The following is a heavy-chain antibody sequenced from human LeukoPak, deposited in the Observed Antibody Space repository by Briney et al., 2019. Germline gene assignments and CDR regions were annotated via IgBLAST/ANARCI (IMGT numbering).Heavy chain of an antibody. CDR1: GFTFDDYA. CDR2: IYSGGST. J-gene: IGHJ4*02. D-gene: IGHD6-13*01. Sequence: GGSLRLSCAASGFTFDDYAMHWVRQAPGKGLECVSVIYSGGSTYYADSVKGRFTISRHNTKNTLYLQMNSLRAEDTAVYYCSSSSPTSYTDYWGQGTLVTVSS. V-gene: IGHV3-53*04. CDR3: SSSSPTSYTDY.